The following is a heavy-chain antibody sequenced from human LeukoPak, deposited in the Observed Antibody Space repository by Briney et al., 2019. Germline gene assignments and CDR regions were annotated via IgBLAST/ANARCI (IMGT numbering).Heavy chain of an antibody. V-gene: IGHV1-69*13. CDR1: GGTFSSYA. CDR2: IIPIFGTA. J-gene: IGHJ5*02. CDR3: ARDHFTNTAMVPYWFDP. D-gene: IGHD5-18*01. Sequence: GASVKVSCKASGGTFSSYAISWVRQAPGQGLEWMGGIIPIFGTANYAQQFQGRVTITADESTSTAYMELSSLRSEDTAVYYCARDHFTNTAMVPYWFDPWGQGTLVTVSS.